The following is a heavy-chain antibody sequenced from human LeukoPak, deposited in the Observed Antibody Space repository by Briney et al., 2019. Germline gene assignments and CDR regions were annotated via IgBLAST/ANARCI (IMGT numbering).Heavy chain of an antibody. CDR3: ARSRICSSTSCYTWEYWFDP. Sequence: SETLSLTCTVSGGSISSYYWSWIRQPPGKGLEWIGYIYYSGSTNYNPSLKSRVTISVDTSKNQFSLKLSSVTAADTAVYYCARSRICSSTSCYTWEYWFDPWGQGTLVTVSS. CDR2: IYYSGST. J-gene: IGHJ5*02. D-gene: IGHD2-2*02. CDR1: GGSISSYY. V-gene: IGHV4-59*01.